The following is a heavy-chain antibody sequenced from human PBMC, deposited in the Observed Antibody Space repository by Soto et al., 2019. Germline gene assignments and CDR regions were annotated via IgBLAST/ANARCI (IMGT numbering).Heavy chain of an antibody. Sequence: QVQLVESGGGVVQPGRSLRLSCAASGFTFSSYGMHWVRQAPGKGLEWVAVISYDGSNKYYADSVKGRFTISRDNSKNTLYLQMNSLRAEDTTVYYCAKDLEAGCELPLANSFDYWGPGTLVTDSS. CDR3: AKDLEAGCELPLANSFDY. CDR1: GFTFSSYG. D-gene: IGHD1-26*01. V-gene: IGHV3-30*18. CDR2: ISYDGSNK. J-gene: IGHJ4*02.